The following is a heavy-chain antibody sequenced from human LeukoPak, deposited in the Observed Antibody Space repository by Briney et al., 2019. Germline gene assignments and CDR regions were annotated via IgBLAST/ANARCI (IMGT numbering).Heavy chain of an antibody. V-gene: IGHV3-74*01. CDR1: GFPFANTW. D-gene: IGHD3-10*01. Sequence: GGSLRLSCAASGFPFANTWMHWVRQAPGKGLVWVSLITGDGSSSNYADSVKGRFTISRDNAKNTLYLKMHSLRAEDTAVYYCVIGGTYGSGSWGQGTLVTVSS. CDR3: VIGGTYGSGS. CDR2: ITGDGSSS. J-gene: IGHJ4*02.